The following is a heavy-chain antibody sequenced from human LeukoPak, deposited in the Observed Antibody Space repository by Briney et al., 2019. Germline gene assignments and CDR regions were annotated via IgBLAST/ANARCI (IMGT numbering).Heavy chain of an antibody. CDR2: ISSSSSYI. V-gene: IGHV3-21*01. J-gene: IGHJ6*01. D-gene: IGHD5-18*01. CDR1: GVTFSSYS. Sequence: GGSLRLSCAASGVTFSSYSMNWVRQAPGKGLEWVSHISSSSSYIYYAASVKGRFTISRDNAKKSLYLQMSSLRAEETAVYYCARDRGYSYGNQYGMDVGGQATTVTVS. CDR3: ARDRGYSYGNQYGMDV.